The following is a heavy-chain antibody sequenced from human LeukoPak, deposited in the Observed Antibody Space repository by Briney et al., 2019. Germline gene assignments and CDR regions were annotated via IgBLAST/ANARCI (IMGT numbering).Heavy chain of an antibody. D-gene: IGHD1-26*01. Sequence: GGSLRLSCVASGFIFSSYCMMWVRQAPGKGLEWVATINEDENERFYVDSVKGRFTISRDNAKNSLYLQMNSLRAEDTAVYCCARDVSTSPRGSHYHSYAFDIWGQGTMVTVSS. CDR1: GFIFSSYC. J-gene: IGHJ3*02. CDR3: ARDVSTSPRGSHYHSYAFDI. CDR2: INEDENER. V-gene: IGHV3-7*01.